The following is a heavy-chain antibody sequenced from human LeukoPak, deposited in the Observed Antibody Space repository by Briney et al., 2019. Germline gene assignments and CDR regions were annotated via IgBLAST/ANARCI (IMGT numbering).Heavy chain of an antibody. V-gene: IGHV3-66*01. CDR3: ASAFPYYDSSGYYFND. Sequence: PGGSLRLSCAASGFTFSSYGMHWVRQAPGKGLEWVSVIYSGGSTYYADSVKGRFTISRDNSKNTLYLQMNSLRAEDTAVYYCASAFPYYDSSGYYFNDWGQGTLVTVSS. CDR1: GFTFSSYG. J-gene: IGHJ4*02. CDR2: IYSGGST. D-gene: IGHD3-22*01.